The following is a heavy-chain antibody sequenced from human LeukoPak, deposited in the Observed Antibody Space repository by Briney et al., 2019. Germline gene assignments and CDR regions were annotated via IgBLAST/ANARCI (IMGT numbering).Heavy chain of an antibody. CDR1: GFSFGDYA. J-gene: IGHJ4*02. D-gene: IGHD6-6*01. CDR2: ITWNSDIK. Sequence: GRSLRLSCAASGFSFGDYAMHWVRQAPGKGLEWVSGITWNSDIKAYADAVKGRFTISRDNAKNSLYLQMNSLRAGDTALYYCARADSNIAARRIGFDYWGQGTLVTVSS. V-gene: IGHV3-9*01. CDR3: ARADSNIAARRIGFDY.